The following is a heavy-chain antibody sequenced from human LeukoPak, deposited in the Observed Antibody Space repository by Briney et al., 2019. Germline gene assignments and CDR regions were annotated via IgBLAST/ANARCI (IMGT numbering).Heavy chain of an antibody. CDR1: GFTVSNNY. D-gene: IGHD2-2*01. CDR2: ISSRSDTI. Sequence: GGSLRLSCAASGFTVSNNYMSWVRQAPGKGLEWLSSISSRSDTIYYADSVRGRFTLSRDNAENSLYLQMRSLTDEDTAVYYCAREWQYAPDYWGQGTLVTVSS. CDR3: AREWQYAPDY. J-gene: IGHJ4*02. V-gene: IGHV3-48*02.